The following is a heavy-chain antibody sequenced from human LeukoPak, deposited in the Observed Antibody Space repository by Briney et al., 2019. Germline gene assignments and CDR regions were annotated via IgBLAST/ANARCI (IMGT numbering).Heavy chain of an antibody. J-gene: IGHJ5*02. CDR1: GGSFSGYY. Sequence: SETLSLTCAVYGGSFSGYYWSWIRQPPGKGLEWLGEINHSGSTYYNPSLKSRVTISVDRSKNQFSLKLSSVTAADTAVYYCARDIKDDGYNYGWFDPWGQGTLVTVSS. V-gene: IGHV4-34*01. CDR2: INHSGST. CDR3: ARDIKDDGYNYGWFDP. D-gene: IGHD5-24*01.